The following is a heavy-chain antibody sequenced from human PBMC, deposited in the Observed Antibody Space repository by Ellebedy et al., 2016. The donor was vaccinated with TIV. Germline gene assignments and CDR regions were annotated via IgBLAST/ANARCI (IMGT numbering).Heavy chain of an antibody. V-gene: IGHV4-34*01. CDR2: INHSGST. D-gene: IGHD3-10*01. CDR1: GGSFSGYY. CDR3: ARGRGRWS. Sequence: GSLRLXXAVYGGSFSGYYWSWIRQPPGKGLEWIGEINHSGSTNYNPSLKSRVTISVDTSKNQFSLKLSSVTAADTAVYYCARGRGRWSWGQGTLVTVSS. J-gene: IGHJ4*02.